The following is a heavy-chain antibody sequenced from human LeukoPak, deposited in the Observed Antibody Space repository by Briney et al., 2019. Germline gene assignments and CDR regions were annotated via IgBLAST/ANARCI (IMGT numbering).Heavy chain of an antibody. J-gene: IGHJ6*04. Sequence: SETLSLTCTVSGGSISSYFWSWIRRPPGKGLEWIGYIYYSGSTNYNPSLKSRVTISVDTSKNQFSLNLSSVTAADTAAYYCARAGITLVRGVIIGGMDVWGKGTTVTVSS. D-gene: IGHD3-10*01. CDR1: GGSISSYF. CDR2: IYYSGST. V-gene: IGHV4-59*01. CDR3: ARAGITLVRGVIIGGMDV.